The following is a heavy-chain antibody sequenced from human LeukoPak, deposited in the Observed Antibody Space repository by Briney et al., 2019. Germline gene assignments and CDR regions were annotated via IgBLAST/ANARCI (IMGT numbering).Heavy chain of an antibody. CDR1: GFTFSSYS. J-gene: IGHJ3*02. CDR3: ARDREGATFSAFDI. D-gene: IGHD1-26*01. CDR2: ISSSSSYI. Sequence: GGSLGLSCAASGFTFSSYSMNWVRQAPGKGLEWVSSISSSSSYIYYADSVKGRFTISRDNAKNSLYLQMNSLRAEDTAVYYCARDREGATFSAFDIWGQGTMVTVSS. V-gene: IGHV3-21*01.